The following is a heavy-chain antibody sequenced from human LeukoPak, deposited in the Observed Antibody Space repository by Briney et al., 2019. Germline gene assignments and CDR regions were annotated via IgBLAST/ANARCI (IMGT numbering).Heavy chain of an antibody. D-gene: IGHD5-12*01. J-gene: IGHJ4*02. V-gene: IGHV3-21*01. CDR1: GFTFSDYS. Sequence: GGSLRLSCAASGFTFSDYSMNWVRQAPGKGLEWVSSVSSSTSYIYYADSLKGRFTISRDNAKNSLYLQMNSLRAEDTAVYYCAGGLGGYDQLFDYWGQGTLVTVSS. CDR3: AGGLGGYDQLFDY. CDR2: VSSSTSYI.